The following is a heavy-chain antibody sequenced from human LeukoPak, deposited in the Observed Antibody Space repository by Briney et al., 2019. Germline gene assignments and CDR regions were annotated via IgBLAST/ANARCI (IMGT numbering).Heavy chain of an antibody. D-gene: IGHD2-15*01. CDR1: GGSISSYY. V-gene: IGHV4-59*01. J-gene: IGHJ6*02. CDR2: IYYSGST. Sequence: SETLSLTCTVSGGSISSYYWSWIRQPPGKGLEWIGYIYYSGSTNYNPSLKSRVTISVDTSKNQFSLKLSSVTAADTAVHYCAKGGSPTYYYYGMDVWGQGTTVTVSS. CDR3: AKGGSPTYYYYGMDV.